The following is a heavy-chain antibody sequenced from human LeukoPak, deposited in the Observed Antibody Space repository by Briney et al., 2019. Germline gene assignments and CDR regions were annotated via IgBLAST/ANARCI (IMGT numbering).Heavy chain of an antibody. Sequence: GGSLRLSCAASGFTFSNAWMSWIRQAPGKGLEWLGRIKSKTDGGTTDYAVPVKGRFTISRDDSKNTLYLQMNSLKTEDTAVYYCTTDSSGYYYYYYGMDVWGQGTTVTVSS. CDR2: IKSKTDGGTT. V-gene: IGHV3-15*01. J-gene: IGHJ6*02. D-gene: IGHD3-22*01. CDR1: GFTFSNAW. CDR3: TTDSSGYYYYYYGMDV.